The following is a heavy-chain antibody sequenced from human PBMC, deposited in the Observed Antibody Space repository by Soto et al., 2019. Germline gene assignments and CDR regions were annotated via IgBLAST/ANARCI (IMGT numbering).Heavy chain of an antibody. V-gene: IGHV4-30-4*01. Sequence: SETLSLTCTVSGASTRSTDYYWSWIRQAPGKGLEWIGYVYYTGSTYYNPSLMSRLTISVDTSKNQFSLKLTSVTAAETAVYYCVRTAREGAVAPHWFDRWGQGTQVTVSS. CDR3: VRTAREGAVAPHWFDR. CDR1: GASTRSTDYY. D-gene: IGHD2-21*02. CDR2: VYYTGST. J-gene: IGHJ5*02.